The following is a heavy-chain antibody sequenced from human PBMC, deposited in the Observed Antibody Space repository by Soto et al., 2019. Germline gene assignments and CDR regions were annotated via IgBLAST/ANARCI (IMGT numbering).Heavy chain of an antibody. CDR1: GASLRSGTYY. D-gene: IGHD3-10*01. J-gene: IGHJ4*02. Sequence: AETLSLTCTVSGASLRSGTYYWSWIRQPPGKGLEWIGYSSHSGRTNYDPSLKSRLTMSVDTSQNQFSLQLNSVTAADTAVYYCSYGSSFDYWGQGTLVTVSS. CDR2: SSHSGRT. V-gene: IGHV4-61*01. CDR3: SYGSSFDY.